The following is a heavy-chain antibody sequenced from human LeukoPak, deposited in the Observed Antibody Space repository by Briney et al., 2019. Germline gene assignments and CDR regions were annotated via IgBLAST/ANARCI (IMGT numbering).Heavy chain of an antibody. CDR1: GCSFTSYW. CDR3: ARSPEYDAFDI. Sequence: GESLQISCKGSGCSFTSYWIGWVRQMPGKGLEWMGIIYPGDSDTRYSPSFQGQVTISADKSISTAYLQWSSLKASDTAMYYCARSPEYDAFDIWGQGTMVTVSS. J-gene: IGHJ3*02. CDR2: IYPGDSDT. D-gene: IGHD2/OR15-2a*01. V-gene: IGHV5-51*01.